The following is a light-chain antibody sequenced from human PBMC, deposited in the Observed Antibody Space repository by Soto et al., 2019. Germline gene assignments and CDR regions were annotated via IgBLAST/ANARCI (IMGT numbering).Light chain of an antibody. CDR1: QGIRND. Sequence: DIQMTQSPSSLSASVGDRVTITCRASQGIRNDLAWYQQKPEKAPRRLISAASSLQSGVPSRFSGSGSGSEFTLTAGSRRPEDFAPYYCRQQVRFPRTFGQGTTVE. CDR3: RQQVRFPRT. V-gene: IGKV1-17*01. CDR2: AAS. J-gene: IGKJ1*01.